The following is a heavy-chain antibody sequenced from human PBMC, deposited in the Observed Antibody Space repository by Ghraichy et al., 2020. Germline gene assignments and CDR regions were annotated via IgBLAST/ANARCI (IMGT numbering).Heavy chain of an antibody. CDR3: ARRPLRSHYDSVEVFDI. D-gene: IGHD3-22*01. CDR2: IRHSGYT. CDR1: NGSISSAPYS. Sequence: SETLSLTCTVSNGSISSAPYSWNWLRQPPGEGRQWIGNIRHSGYTSYNSSLQGRVLVSIDISKNQFSLKLTAVTAAGTAVYYCARRPLRSHYDSVEVFDIWGRGTRVTLSS. J-gene: IGHJ3*02. V-gene: IGHV4-30-2*01.